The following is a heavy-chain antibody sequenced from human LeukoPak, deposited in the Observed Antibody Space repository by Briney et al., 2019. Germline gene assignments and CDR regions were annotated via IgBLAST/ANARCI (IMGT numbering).Heavy chain of an antibody. CDR3: GRQFGDPAAIIDS. D-gene: IGHD3-10*01. J-gene: IGHJ4*02. CDR2: INHSGIT. Sequence: SETLSLTCTVSGGFISTYYWSWIRQSPGKRLEWIGEINHSGITNYNPSLKSRITLSVDTSKNQFSLKLKSLTAADTAVYYCGRQFGDPAAIIDSWGQGTLVTVSS. V-gene: IGHV4-34*10. CDR1: GGFISTYY.